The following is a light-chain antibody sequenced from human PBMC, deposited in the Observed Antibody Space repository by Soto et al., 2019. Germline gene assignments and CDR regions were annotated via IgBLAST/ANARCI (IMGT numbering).Light chain of an antibody. CDR3: QQYSDWPPAWT. V-gene: IGKV3-15*01. CDR1: QSVGSK. Sequence: IVMTQSPATLSVYPGDRVTLSCRASQSVGSKLAWYQQKPGQAPRLLIYGASTRATGIPARFSGSGSGTEFTLTISSLQSEDFVVYCCQQYSDWPPAWTFGQGTNVDVK. J-gene: IGKJ1*01. CDR2: GAS.